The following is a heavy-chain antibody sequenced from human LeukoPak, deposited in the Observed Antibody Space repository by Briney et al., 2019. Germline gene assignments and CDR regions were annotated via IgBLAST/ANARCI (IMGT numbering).Heavy chain of an antibody. V-gene: IGHV3-21*01. CDR1: GFTFSSYS. J-gene: IGHJ6*03. CDR2: ISSSSSYI. CDR3: ARTTADHYYMDV. Sequence: PGGSLRLSCAASGFTFSSYSMNWVRQAPGKGLEWVSSISSSSSYIYYADSVEGRFTISRDNAKNSLYLQMNSLRAEDTAVYYCARTTADHYYMDVWGKGTTVTVSS. D-gene: IGHD1-1*01.